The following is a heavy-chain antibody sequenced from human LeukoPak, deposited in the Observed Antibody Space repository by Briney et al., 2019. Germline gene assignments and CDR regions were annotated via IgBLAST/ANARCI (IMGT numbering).Heavy chain of an antibody. Sequence: GGSLRLSCAASGFTFSSYWMHWVRQAPGKGLVWVSRINSDGSSTNYADSVKGRFTISRDNAKNTLYLQMNSLRAEDTAVYYCARDDGDLYYYGMDVWGQGTTVTVSS. J-gene: IGHJ6*02. D-gene: IGHD4-17*01. CDR2: INSDGSST. CDR3: ARDDGDLYYYGMDV. V-gene: IGHV3-74*01. CDR1: GFTFSSYW.